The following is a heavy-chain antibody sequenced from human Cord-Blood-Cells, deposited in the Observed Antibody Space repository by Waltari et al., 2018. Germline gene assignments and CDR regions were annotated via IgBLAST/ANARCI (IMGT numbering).Heavy chain of an antibody. D-gene: IGHD3-16*01. CDR2: IGGSGGST. Sequence: EVQLLESGGGLVQPGGSLRLSCAASGFTFSTYAMSWVRPAPRKGLEWVSAIGGSGGSTEYADCVEGRFTMSRDNSKTTVDLQMTRLSAEYTAVYYCAKEEGFMITFGGVIFDYWGQGALVTVSA. CDR1: GFTFSTYA. J-gene: IGHJ4*02. CDR3: AKEEGFMITFGGVIFDY. V-gene: IGHV3-23*01.